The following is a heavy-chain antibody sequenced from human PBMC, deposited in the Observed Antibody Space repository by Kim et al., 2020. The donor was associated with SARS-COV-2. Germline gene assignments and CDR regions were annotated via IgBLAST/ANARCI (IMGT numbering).Heavy chain of an antibody. D-gene: IGHD1-1*01. V-gene: IGHV3-48*03. Sequence: GGSLRLSCAASGFTFSSYEMNWVHQAPGKGLEWVSYISSSGSTIYYADSVKGRFTISRDNAKNSLYLQMNSLRAEDTAVYYCASSPYNWNGGSFDYWGQGTLVTVSS. CDR2: ISSSGSTI. J-gene: IGHJ4*02. CDR1: GFTFSSYE. CDR3: ASSPYNWNGGSFDY.